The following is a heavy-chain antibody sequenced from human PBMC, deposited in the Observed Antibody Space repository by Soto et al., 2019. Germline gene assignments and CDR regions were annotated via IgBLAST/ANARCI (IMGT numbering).Heavy chain of an antibody. V-gene: IGHV4-59*08. CDR3: ARNYGDYVDY. J-gene: IGHJ4*02. CDR1: GGSISPYF. Sequence: SETLSLTCTVSGGSISPYFWSWIRQPPGKGLEWIGYIFYSGSTNYNPSLTSRITISVDTSKNQFSLKLSSVTAADTAVYYCARNYGDYVDYWGQGTLVTVSS. CDR2: IFYSGST. D-gene: IGHD4-17*01.